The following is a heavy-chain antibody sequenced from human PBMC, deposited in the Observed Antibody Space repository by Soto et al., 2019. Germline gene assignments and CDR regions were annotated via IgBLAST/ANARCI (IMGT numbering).Heavy chain of an antibody. J-gene: IGHJ6*03. V-gene: IGHV2-5*02. Sequence: ESGPTLVTPTRTLTLTCTFSGFSFSTNAVGVGWIRQPPGKALEWLALIYWDDDERYSPSLKRRLTITKDTSKDQVVLTMTNMDPMDTATYYCVRYYVDRLRGLYFYYYYYMDVWGNGTTVTVS. CDR2: IYWDDDE. D-gene: IGHD1-26*01. CDR1: GFSFSTNAVG. CDR3: VRYYVDRLRGLYFYYYYYMDV.